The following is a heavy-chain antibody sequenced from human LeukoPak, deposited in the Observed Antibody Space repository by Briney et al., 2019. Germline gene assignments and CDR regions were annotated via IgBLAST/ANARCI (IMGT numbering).Heavy chain of an antibody. D-gene: IGHD6-6*01. J-gene: IGHJ4*02. Sequence: PSETLSLTCTVSGGSISSFYWSWIRQPPGKGLEWIGYIYYSGSANYNPSLKSRVIISVDTSKNQISLKVNSVTAADTAVYYCARESYSSSYLFDFWGQGTLVTVSS. CDR3: ARESYSSSYLFDF. V-gene: IGHV4-59*12. CDR2: IYYSGSA. CDR1: GGSISSFY.